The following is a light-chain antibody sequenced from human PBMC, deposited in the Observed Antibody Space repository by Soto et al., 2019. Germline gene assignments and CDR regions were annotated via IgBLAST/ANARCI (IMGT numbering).Light chain of an antibody. Sequence: GDRVTITCRASQSIDNWLAWYQQKPGKAPKLLIYAASTLETGVPSRFSGSGSGTEFTLTIKSLQPDDFATYYCQQFSSYSTFGQGTKVEI. CDR1: QSIDNW. CDR2: AAS. J-gene: IGKJ1*01. CDR3: QQFSSYST. V-gene: IGKV1-5*01.